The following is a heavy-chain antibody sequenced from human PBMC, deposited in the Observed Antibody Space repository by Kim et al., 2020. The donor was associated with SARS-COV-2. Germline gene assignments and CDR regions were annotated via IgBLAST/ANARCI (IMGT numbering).Heavy chain of an antibody. V-gene: IGHV1-2*02. Sequence: YARRVEGRVTMTRDTAISTADMELRTLRSDDTAVYYCARDEGGAGAHFDYWGQGTLVTVSS. CDR3: ARDEGGAGAHFDY. D-gene: IGHD1-26*01. J-gene: IGHJ4*02.